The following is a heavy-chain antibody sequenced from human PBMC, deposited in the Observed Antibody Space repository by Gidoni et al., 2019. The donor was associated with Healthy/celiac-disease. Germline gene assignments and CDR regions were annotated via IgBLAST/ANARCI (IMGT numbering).Heavy chain of an antibody. D-gene: IGHD2-21*02. CDR3: ARHEGVAYCGGDCYSGWFDP. CDR1: GGSISSSSYY. J-gene: IGHJ5*02. CDR2: IYYGGST. V-gene: IGHV4-39*01. Sequence: QLQLQESGPGLVKPSETLSLTCTVSGGSISSSSYYLGWIRQPPGKGLEWIGSIYYGGSTYYNPSHKSRVTISVDTSKNQFSLKLSSVTAADTAVYYCARHEGVAYCGGDCYSGWFDPWGQGTLVTVSS.